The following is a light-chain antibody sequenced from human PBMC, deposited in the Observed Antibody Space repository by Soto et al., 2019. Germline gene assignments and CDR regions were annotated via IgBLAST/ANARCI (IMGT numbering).Light chain of an antibody. J-gene: IGKJ1*01. CDR1: QTVSSSF. V-gene: IGKV3-20*01. CDR3: QQYGNSPQT. Sequence: EIVLTQSPGTLSLSPGERATVSCRASQTVSSSFLAWYQQTPGQAPRLLIYAASSRATGIPDRFSGSGSGTDFTLTISRLEPEDFAVYYCQQYGNSPQTFGQGTKVDIK. CDR2: AAS.